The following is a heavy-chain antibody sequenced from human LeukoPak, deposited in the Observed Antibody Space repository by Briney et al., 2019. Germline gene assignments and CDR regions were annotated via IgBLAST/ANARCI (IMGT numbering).Heavy chain of an antibody. J-gene: IGHJ4*02. CDR1: GFTFSSYW. CDR2: IKQDGSEK. Sequence: TGGPLRLSCAASGFTFSSYWMSWVRQAPGKGLEWVANIKQDGSEKYYVDSVKGRFTISRDNAKNSLYLQMNSLRAEDTAVYYCARARGYYGSGTFDYWGQGTLVTVSS. D-gene: IGHD3-10*01. V-gene: IGHV3-7*01. CDR3: ARARGYYGSGTFDY.